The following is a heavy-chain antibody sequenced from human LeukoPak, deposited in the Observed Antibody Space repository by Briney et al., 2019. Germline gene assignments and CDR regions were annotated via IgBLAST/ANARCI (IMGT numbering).Heavy chain of an antibody. CDR3: ARVNSGYSDY. Sequence: GASVKVSCKTSGYTFTSYGISWVRQAPGQGLEWMGWISAYNGNTHSAQKFQGRVTMTRDTSISTAYMELSRLRSDDTAVYYCARVNSGYSDYWGQGTLVTVSS. V-gene: IGHV1-18*01. CDR1: GYTFTSYG. CDR2: ISAYNGNT. J-gene: IGHJ4*02. D-gene: IGHD1-26*01.